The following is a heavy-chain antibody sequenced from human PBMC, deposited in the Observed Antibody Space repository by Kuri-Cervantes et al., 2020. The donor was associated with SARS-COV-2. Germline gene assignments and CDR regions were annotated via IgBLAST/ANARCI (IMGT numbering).Heavy chain of an antibody. J-gene: IGHJ4*02. CDR2: ISSNGGST. CDR3: ARGFHCSSTSCYTVQEYYFDY. V-gene: IGHV3-64*04. CDR1: GFTFSSYA. D-gene: IGHD2-2*02. Sequence: GESLKISCSASGFTFSSYAMHWVRQAPGKGLEYVSAISSNGGSTYYADSVKGRFTISRDNSKNTLYLQMNSLRAEGTAVYYCARGFHCSSTSCYTVQEYYFDYWGQGTLVTVSS.